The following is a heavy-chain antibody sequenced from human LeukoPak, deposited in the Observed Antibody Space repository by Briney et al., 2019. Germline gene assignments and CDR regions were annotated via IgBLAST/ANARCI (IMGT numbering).Heavy chain of an antibody. CDR3: ARDGGRTIGFRPYYFDY. Sequence: GATVKVSCKASGYTFTSYGISWVRQAPGQGLERMGWISAYNGNTNYAQMLQGRVTMTTDTSTSTAYMELRSLRSDDRAVYYCARDGGRTIGFRPYYFDYWGQGTLVTVSS. CDR1: GYTFTSYG. D-gene: IGHD1-26*01. CDR2: ISAYNGNT. V-gene: IGHV1-18*01. J-gene: IGHJ4*02.